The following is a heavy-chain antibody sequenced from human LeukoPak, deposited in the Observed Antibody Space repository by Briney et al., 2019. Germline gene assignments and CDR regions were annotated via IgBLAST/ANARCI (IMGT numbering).Heavy chain of an antibody. CDR3: ARVAGAAGDY. J-gene: IGHJ4*02. D-gene: IGHD2-15*01. V-gene: IGHV1-2*02. Sequence: GASVKLSCKVSGYTFTGYYMHWVRHAPGQGLEWMGWINPNSGGTNYAQKFQGRVTMTRDTSISTAYMELSRLRSDDTAVYYCARVAGAAGDYWGQGTLVTVSS. CDR1: GYTFTGYY. CDR2: INPNSGGT.